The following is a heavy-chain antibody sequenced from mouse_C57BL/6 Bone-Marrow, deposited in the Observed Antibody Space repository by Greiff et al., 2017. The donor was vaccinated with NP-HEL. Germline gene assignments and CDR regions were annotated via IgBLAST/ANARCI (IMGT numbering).Heavy chain of an antibody. V-gene: IGHV3-6*01. J-gene: IGHJ3*01. CDR3: ARARGWFAY. CDR2: ISYDGSN. CDR1: GYSITSGYY. Sequence: EVKLQESGPGLVKPSQSLSLTCSVTGYSITSGYYWNWIRQFPGNKLEWMGYISYDGSNNYNPSLKNRISITRDTSKNQFFLKLNSVTTEDTATYYCARARGWFAYWGQGTLVTVSA.